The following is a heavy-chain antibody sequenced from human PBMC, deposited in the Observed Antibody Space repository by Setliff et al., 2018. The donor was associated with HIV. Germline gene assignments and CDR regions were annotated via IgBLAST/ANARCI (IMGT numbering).Heavy chain of an antibody. D-gene: IGHD4-17*01. J-gene: IGHJ4*02. CDR3: AREIYGGNSRPFDY. V-gene: IGHV4-59*01. CDR1: GDSINNYY. CDR2: IYYNGNT. Sequence: SETLSLTCTVSGDSINNYYWTWIRQPPGKGLEWIGYIYYNGNTNYNPSLKSRVTISVDTSKNQLSLKLSSVTAADTAVYYCAREIYGGNSRPFDYWGQGTQVTVSS.